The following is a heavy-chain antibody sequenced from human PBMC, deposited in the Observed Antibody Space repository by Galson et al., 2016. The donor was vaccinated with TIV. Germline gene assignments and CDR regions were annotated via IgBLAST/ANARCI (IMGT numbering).Heavy chain of an antibody. Sequence: PALVKPTQTLTLTCTFSGFSLTTSGMCLSWIRQPPGKALEWLARIDWDDDKHYSTSLKTRLTISKDTSKNQVVLTLANVDPADTATYYWARTRGGTAGGADYWGQGTLVTVSS. CDR1: GFSLTTSGMC. D-gene: IGHD2-15*01. CDR2: IDWDDDK. V-gene: IGHV2-70*11. J-gene: IGHJ4*02. CDR3: ARTRGGTAGGADY.